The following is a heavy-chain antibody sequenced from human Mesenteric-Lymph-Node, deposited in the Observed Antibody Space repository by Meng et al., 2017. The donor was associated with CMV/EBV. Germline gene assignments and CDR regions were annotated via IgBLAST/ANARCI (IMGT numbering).Heavy chain of an antibody. CDR2: IKQDGSEK. V-gene: IGHV3-7*01. J-gene: IGHJ2*01. CDR3: ARYDSSAYYYGWYFDL. D-gene: IGHD3-22*01. Sequence: GSLRLSCAASGFTFSSYWMSWVRQAPGKGLEWVANIKQDGSEKYYVDSVKGRFTISRDNAKNSLYLQMNSLRAEDTAVYYCARYDSSAYYYGWYFDLWGRGTLVTVSS. CDR1: GFTFSSYW.